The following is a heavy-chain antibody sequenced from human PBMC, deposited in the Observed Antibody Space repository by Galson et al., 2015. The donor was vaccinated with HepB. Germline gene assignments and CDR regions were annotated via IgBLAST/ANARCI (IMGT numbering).Heavy chain of an antibody. Sequence: SLRLSCAASGFAFDSHAMSWVRQAPGRGLEWISGITSKGDSTFYADSVKGRFTVSRDNSNNMLYLQMNSLRAEDAGLYFCAKGYGFFDSWGQGILVTVSS. J-gene: IGHJ5*01. V-gene: IGHV3-23*05. D-gene: IGHD3-16*01. CDR1: GFAFDSHA. CDR2: ITSKGDST. CDR3: AKGYGFFDS.